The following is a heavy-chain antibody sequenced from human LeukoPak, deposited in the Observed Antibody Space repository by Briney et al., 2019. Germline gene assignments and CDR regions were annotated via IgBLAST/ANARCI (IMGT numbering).Heavy chain of an antibody. CDR2: IYYSGST. CDR3: ARASYYGSGSYLDY. J-gene: IGHJ4*02. D-gene: IGHD3-10*01. Sequence: PSETLSLTCTVSGGSISSYYWSWIRQPPGKGLEWIGYIYYSGSTNYNPSLKSRVTISVDTSKNQFSLKLSSVTAADTAVYYRARASYYGSGSYLDYWGQGTLVTVSS. CDR1: GGSISSYY. V-gene: IGHV4-59*01.